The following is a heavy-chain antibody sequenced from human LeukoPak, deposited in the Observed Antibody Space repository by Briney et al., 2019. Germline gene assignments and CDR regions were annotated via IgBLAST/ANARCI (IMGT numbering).Heavy chain of an antibody. D-gene: IGHD2-15*01. CDR3: ARDLRSVAGYYYYYVDV. CDR1: GGSISSYY. J-gene: IGHJ6*03. CDR2: IYYSGST. V-gene: IGHV4-59*01. Sequence: SETLSLTCTVSGGSISSYYWSWIRQPPGKGLEWIGYIYYSGSTNYNPSLKSRVTISVDSSKNQFSLKLSSVTEADAAVYYCARDLRSVAGYYYYYVDVWGKGTTVTVSS.